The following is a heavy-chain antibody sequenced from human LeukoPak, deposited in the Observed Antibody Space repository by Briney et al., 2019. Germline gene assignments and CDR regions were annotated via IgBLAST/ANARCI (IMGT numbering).Heavy chain of an antibody. CDR3: ARGVPKNGDPFDY. CDR2: MNPNSGNT. Sequence: ASVKVSCKASGYTFTSYGISWVRQATGQGLEWMGWMNPNSGNTGYAQKFQGRVTITRNTSISTAYMELSSLRSEDTAVYYCARGVPKNGDPFDYWGQGTLVTVSS. V-gene: IGHV1-8*03. D-gene: IGHD4-17*01. J-gene: IGHJ4*02. CDR1: GYTFTSYG.